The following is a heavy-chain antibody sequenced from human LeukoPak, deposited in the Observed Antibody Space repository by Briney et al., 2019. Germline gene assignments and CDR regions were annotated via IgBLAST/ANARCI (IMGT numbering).Heavy chain of an antibody. Sequence: GGSLRLSCAASGFTFSSYWMSWVRQAPGKGLEWVANIKQDGREKYYVDSVKGRFTISRDNAKNSLYLQMNSLRAEDTAVYYCTTTPFYRDFNYWGQGTLVTVSS. D-gene: IGHD3-10*01. CDR3: TTTPFYRDFNY. CDR1: GFTFSSYW. CDR2: IKQDGREK. J-gene: IGHJ4*02. V-gene: IGHV3-7*01.